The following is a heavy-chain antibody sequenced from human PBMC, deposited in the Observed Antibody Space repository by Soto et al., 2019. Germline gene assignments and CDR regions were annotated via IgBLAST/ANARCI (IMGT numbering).Heavy chain of an antibody. J-gene: IGHJ6*02. CDR3: ARQMGYCSGGSCYQLYGMDV. Sequence: GESLKISCKGSGYSFTSYWISWVRQMPGKGLEWMGRIDPSDSYTNYSPSFQGHVTISADKSISTAYLQWSSLKASDTAMYYCARQMGYCSGGSCYQLYGMDVWGQGTTVTVSS. D-gene: IGHD2-15*01. V-gene: IGHV5-10-1*01. CDR2: IDPSDSYT. CDR1: GYSFTSYW.